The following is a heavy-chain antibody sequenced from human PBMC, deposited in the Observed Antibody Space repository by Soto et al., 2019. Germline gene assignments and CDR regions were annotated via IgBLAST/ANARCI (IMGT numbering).Heavy chain of an antibody. Sequence: GGSLRLSCAASGFTFSSYWMSWVRQAPGKGLEWVANIKQDGSGKYYVDSVKGRFTISRDNAKNSLYLQMNSLRAEDTAVDYCANIAADGYYGMGVWGQGTTVTVSS. J-gene: IGHJ6*02. CDR2: IKQDGSGK. CDR3: ANIAADGYYGMGV. D-gene: IGHD6-6*01. V-gene: IGHV3-7*01. CDR1: GFTFSSYW.